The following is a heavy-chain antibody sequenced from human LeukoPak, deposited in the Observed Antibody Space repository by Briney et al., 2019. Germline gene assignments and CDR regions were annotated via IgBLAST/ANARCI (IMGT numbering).Heavy chain of an antibody. CDR2: IYGAGPT. J-gene: IGHJ4*02. D-gene: IGHD6-6*01. V-gene: IGHV3-53*01. CDR3: ARLLPASRHYFDY. Sequence: PGGSLTLSCAAYGLTFGSEYLAWVRQAPGKGLEWISVIYGAGPTYYSDSLEGRFTISGDTYNHALYFQMNSLRVEDTAVYHCARLLPASRHYFDYWGEGTPVTVSS. CDR1: GLTFGSEY.